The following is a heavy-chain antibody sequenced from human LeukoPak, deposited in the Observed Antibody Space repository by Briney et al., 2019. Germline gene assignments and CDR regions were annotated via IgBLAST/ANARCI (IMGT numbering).Heavy chain of an antibody. CDR3: ARGLRITMVRGDYYGMDV. CDR1: GFTLSSLA. CDR2: INHSGST. V-gene: IGHV4-34*01. J-gene: IGHJ6*02. Sequence: GSLRLSCAASGFTLSSLAMHWVRQAPGKGLEWIGEINHSGSTNYNPSLKSRVTISVDTSKNQFSLKLSSVTAADTAVYYCARGLRITMVRGDYYGMDVWGQGTTVTVSS. D-gene: IGHD3-10*01.